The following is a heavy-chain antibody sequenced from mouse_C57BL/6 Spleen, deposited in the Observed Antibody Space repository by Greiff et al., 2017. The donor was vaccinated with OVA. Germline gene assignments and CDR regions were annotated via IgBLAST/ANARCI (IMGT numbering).Heavy chain of an antibody. CDR2: INPNNGGT. CDR1: GYTFTDYN. V-gene: IGHV1-18*01. CDR3: AREGYGNPYFDY. J-gene: IGHJ2*01. D-gene: IGHD2-10*02. Sequence: EVQLQESGPELVKPGASVKIPCKASGYTFTDYNMDWVKQSHGKSLEWIGDINPNNGGTIYNQKFKGKATLTVDKSSSTAYMELRSLTSEDTAVYYCAREGYGNPYFDYWGQGTTLTVSS.